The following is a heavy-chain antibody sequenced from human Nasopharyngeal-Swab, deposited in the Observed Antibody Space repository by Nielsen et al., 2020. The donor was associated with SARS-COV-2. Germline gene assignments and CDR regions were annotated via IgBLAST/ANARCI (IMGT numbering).Heavy chain of an antibody. CDR3: AKDRDSGDDSEEYYHYYGMDV. J-gene: IGHJ6*02. D-gene: IGHD5-12*01. CDR2: ISGGSDST. Sequence: GEFLKISCAASGFTFSNFAMSWVRQAPGKGLEWVSVISGGSDSTYYTDSVRGRFTISRDNSKNTLNLQMNNLRAEDTAIYYCAKDRDSGDDSEEYYHYYGMDVWGQGAPVTVSS. V-gene: IGHV3-23*01. CDR1: GFTFSNFA.